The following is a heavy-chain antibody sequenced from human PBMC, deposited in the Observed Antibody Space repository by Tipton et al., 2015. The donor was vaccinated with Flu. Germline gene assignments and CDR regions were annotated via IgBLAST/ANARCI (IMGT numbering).Heavy chain of an antibody. J-gene: IGHJ4*02. D-gene: IGHD6-6*01. CDR1: GDSISSTYY. Sequence: TLSLTCTVSGDSISSTYYWGWIRQPLGKGLEWIGNIHRGGSALYNPSLSSRVTISADTSKNQFSLKLTSVTATDTAVYYCAREKSIMGYWGQGTLVTVSS. V-gene: IGHV4-38-2*02. CDR2: IHRGGSA. CDR3: AREKSIMGY.